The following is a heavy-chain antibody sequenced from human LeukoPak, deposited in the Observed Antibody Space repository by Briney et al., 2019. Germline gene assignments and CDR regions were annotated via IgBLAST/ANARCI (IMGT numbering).Heavy chain of an antibody. CDR2: IRYVGSDK. Sequence: GRSLRLSCAASGFTFSSYGMHWVRQAPGKGLEWMAVIRYVGSDKYYADSVKGRFTISRDNSQNTMYLQMNSLRAEGTAVYYCARENDYALDYWGQGTLVTVSS. D-gene: IGHD4-17*01. CDR3: ARENDYALDY. J-gene: IGHJ4*02. V-gene: IGHV3-30*12. CDR1: GFTFSSYG.